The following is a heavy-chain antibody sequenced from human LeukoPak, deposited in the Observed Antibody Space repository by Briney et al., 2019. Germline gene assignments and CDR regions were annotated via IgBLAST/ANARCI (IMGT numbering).Heavy chain of an antibody. J-gene: IGHJ4*02. CDR3: AKGTLESCSGSRCYPFDY. CDR1: RFTFSTYA. V-gene: IGHV3-23*01. D-gene: IGHD2-15*01. Sequence: GGSLRLSCVASRFTFSTYAMAWVRQAPGKELECVAVITGGGTNTYHADSVKGRFTISRDNSKNTLSLQMYSLRVEDTAKYYCAKGTLESCSGSRCYPFDYWGRGTLVTVSS. CDR2: ITGGGTNT.